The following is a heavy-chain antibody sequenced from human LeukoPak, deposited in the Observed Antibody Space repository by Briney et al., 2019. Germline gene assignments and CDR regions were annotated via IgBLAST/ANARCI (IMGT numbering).Heavy chain of an antibody. Sequence: ASVKVSCKASGYTFTGYYMHWVRQAPGQGLEWMGWINPNNGGTYYAQKFQGRVTMTRDTSISTAYMELIRLSSDDTAVYYCASTNDYGDFVYFQHWGRGTLVTVSS. J-gene: IGHJ1*01. CDR3: ASTNDYGDFVYFQH. D-gene: IGHD4-17*01. CDR2: INPNNGGT. V-gene: IGHV1-2*02. CDR1: GYTFTGYY.